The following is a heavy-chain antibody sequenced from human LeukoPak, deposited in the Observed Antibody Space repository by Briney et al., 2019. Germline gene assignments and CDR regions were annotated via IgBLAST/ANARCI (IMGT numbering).Heavy chain of an antibody. CDR2: FDPEDGET. V-gene: IGHV1-24*01. Sequence: GASVKVSCKVSGYTLTELSMHWVRQAPGKGLEWMGGFDPEDGETIYAQKFQGRVTMTRDTSTRTVYMELSSLRSEDTAVYYCGRDQVPGVRFYYGMDVWGQGTTVTVSS. CDR3: GRDQVPGVRFYYGMDV. CDR1: GYTLTELS. J-gene: IGHJ6*02. D-gene: IGHD7-27*01.